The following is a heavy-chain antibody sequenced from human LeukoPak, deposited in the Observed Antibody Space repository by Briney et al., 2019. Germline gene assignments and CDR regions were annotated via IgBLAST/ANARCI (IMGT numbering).Heavy chain of an antibody. CDR3: AAGTAAAEYFQH. J-gene: IGHJ1*01. Sequence: GRSLRLSCAASGFTFSSYAMSWVRQAPGKGLEWVSAISGSGGSTYYADSVKGRFTISRDNSKNTLYLQMNSLRAEDTAVYYCAAGTAAAEYFQHWGQGTLVTVSS. D-gene: IGHD1-7*01. CDR2: ISGSGGST. V-gene: IGHV3-23*01. CDR1: GFTFSSYA.